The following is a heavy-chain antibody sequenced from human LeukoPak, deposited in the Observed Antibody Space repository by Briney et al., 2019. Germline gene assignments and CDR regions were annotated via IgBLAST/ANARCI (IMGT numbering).Heavy chain of an antibody. Sequence: GESLKISCQGSGYSFANCWIAWVRQMPGKGLEWMGSIYPANSDIKYSPSFQGHVTISADKSTSVAYVQWRSLKASDSAIYYCAREYCSGGRCFGPWGQGTLVTVSS. CDR2: IYPANSDI. CDR1: GYSFANCW. V-gene: IGHV5-51*01. J-gene: IGHJ5*02. CDR3: AREYCSGGRCFGP. D-gene: IGHD2-15*01.